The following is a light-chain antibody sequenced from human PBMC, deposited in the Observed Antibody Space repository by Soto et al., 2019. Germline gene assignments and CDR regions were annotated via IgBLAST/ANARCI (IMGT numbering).Light chain of an antibody. V-gene: IGKV4-1*01. J-gene: IGKJ5*01. CDR3: QQYYSTPLT. CDR1: QSVLYSSNNKNY. CDR2: WAS. Sequence: DIVMTQSPDSLAVSLGERATIICKSSQSVLYSSNNKNYLAWYQQKPGQPPKLLIYWASTRESGVPDRFSGSGSGTDFTLTISSLQAEDVAVYYCQQYYSTPLTFGQGTRLEIK.